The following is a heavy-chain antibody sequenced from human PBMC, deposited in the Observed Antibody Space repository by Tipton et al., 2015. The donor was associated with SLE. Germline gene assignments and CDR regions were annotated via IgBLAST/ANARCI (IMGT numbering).Heavy chain of an antibody. D-gene: IGHD3-10*01. Sequence: TLSLTCTVSGGSIISGDYFWSWIRQYPGRGLEWIGYIYYSGSTFYNPSLKSRATISMDTSKNQFSLKLTSVTAADTAIYYCAREDGGSGSSVNWFDPWGQGTLVTVSS. CDR2: IYYSGST. V-gene: IGHV4-31*03. CDR1: GGSIISGDYF. CDR3: AREDGGSGSSVNWFDP. J-gene: IGHJ5*02.